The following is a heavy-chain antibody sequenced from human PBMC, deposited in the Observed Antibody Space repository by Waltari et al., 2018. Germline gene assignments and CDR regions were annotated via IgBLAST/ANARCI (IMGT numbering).Heavy chain of an antibody. CDR2: IKQDGSEK. V-gene: IGHV3-7*01. CDR3: ARVAPSGSYYVHDAFDI. J-gene: IGHJ3*02. D-gene: IGHD1-26*01. CDR1: GFTFSSYW. Sequence: EVQLVESGGGLVQPGGSLRLSCAASGFTFSSYWMSWVRQAPGKGLEWVANIKQDGSEKYYVDSVKGRFTISRDNAKNSLYLQMNSLRAEDTAVYYCARVAPSGSYYVHDAFDIWGQGTMVTVSS.